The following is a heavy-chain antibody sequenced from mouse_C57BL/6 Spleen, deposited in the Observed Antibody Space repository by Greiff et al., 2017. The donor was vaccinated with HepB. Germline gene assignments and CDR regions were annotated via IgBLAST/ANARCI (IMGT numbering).Heavy chain of an antibody. CDR3: ARIYYDYDRAYYAMDY. CDR2: INPNNGGT. Sequence: EVQLQQSGPELVKPGASVKIPCKASGYTFTDYNMDWVKQSHGKSLEWIGDINPNNGGTIYNQKFKGKATLTVDKSSSTAYMELRSLTSEDTAVYYCARIYYDYDRAYYAMDYWGQGTSVTVSS. D-gene: IGHD2-4*01. J-gene: IGHJ4*01. CDR1: GYTFTDYN. V-gene: IGHV1-18*01.